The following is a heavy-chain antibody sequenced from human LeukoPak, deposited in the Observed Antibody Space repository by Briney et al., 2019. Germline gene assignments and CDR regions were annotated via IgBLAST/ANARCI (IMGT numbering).Heavy chain of an antibody. D-gene: IGHD6-19*01. J-gene: IGHJ4*02. CDR3: ARVLAVAGTERLFDF. CDR1: GFTFSTYR. CDR2: LSSGSHYI. Sequence: GGSPRLSCSASGFTFSTYRTSWVRQAPGKGLELVSSLSSGSHYIYYADSVKGRFIISRDNAKNSLYLQMNSRRADDTAVYYCARVLAVAGTERLFDFWGQGTLVTVSS. V-gene: IGHV3-21*01.